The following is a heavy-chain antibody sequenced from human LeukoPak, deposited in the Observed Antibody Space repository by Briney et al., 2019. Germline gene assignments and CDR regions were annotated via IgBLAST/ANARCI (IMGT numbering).Heavy chain of an antibody. J-gene: IGHJ4*02. D-gene: IGHD6-13*01. Sequence: ASVKVSCTASGYTFTSYYMHWVRQAPGQGLEWMGIINPSGGSTSYAQKFQGRVTMTRDTSTSTVYMELSSLRSEDTAVYYCARDTRPAAAGTFGELDYWGQGTLVTVSS. CDR1: GYTFTSYY. CDR3: ARDTRPAAAGTFGELDY. V-gene: IGHV1-46*01. CDR2: INPSGGST.